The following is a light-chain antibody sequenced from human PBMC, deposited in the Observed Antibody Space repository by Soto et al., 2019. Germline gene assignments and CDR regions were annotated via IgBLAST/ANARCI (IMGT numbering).Light chain of an antibody. CDR2: GAF. CDR1: QSVSSNY. J-gene: IGKJ2*01. Sequence: EVVLTQSPGTLSLSPGERATLSCRASQSVSSNYLAWYQQKPGQAPRLLIYGAFTRATGIPDRFSGSGSGTDFTLTITRLEPEDFAVYYCQQYGSSPPSYTFGQGTKLEIK. CDR3: QQYGSSPPSYT. V-gene: IGKV3-20*01.